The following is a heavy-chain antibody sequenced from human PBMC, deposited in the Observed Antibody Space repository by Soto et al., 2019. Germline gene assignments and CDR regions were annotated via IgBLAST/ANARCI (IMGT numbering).Heavy chain of an antibody. V-gene: IGHV5-51*01. Sequence: GESLKISCKGSGYSFTSYWIGWVRQMPGKGLEWMGIIYPGDSDTRYSPSFQGQVTISADKSISTAYLQWSSLKASDTAMYYCARRPYCGGDCRPYYFDYWGQGTLVTVSS. J-gene: IGHJ4*02. CDR3: ARRPYCGGDCRPYYFDY. CDR2: IYPGDSDT. CDR1: GYSFTSYW. D-gene: IGHD2-21*02.